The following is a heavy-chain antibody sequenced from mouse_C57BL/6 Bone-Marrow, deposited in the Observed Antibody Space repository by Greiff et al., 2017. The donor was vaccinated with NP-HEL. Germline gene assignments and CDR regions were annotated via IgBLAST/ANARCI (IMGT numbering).Heavy chain of an antibody. CDR3: ERTYDSVAWFAY. Sequence: QVQLQQSGAELARPGASVKLSCKASGYTFTSYGISWVKQRTGQGLEWIGEIYPRSGNTYYNEKFTGKATLTADKSSSTAYMELRSLTSEDSAVYFCERTYDSVAWFAYWGQGTLVTVSA. V-gene: IGHV1-81*01. CDR2: IYPRSGNT. J-gene: IGHJ3*01. D-gene: IGHD2-4*01. CDR1: GYTFTSYG.